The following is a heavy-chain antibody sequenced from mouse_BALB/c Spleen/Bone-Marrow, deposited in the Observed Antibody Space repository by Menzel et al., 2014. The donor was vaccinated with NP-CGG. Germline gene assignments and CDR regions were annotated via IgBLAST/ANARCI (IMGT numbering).Heavy chain of an antibody. J-gene: IGHJ4*01. CDR2: ISTYYGDA. D-gene: IGHD2-14*01. V-gene: IGHV1S137*01. CDR3: ARSGRYGAYYAMDY. CDR1: GYTFTDYA. Sequence: VQLQQSGAELVRPGVSVKISCKGSGYTFTDYAMHWVKQSHAKSLKWIGVISTYYGDASYNQKFKGKATMTVDKSSSTAYMELARLTSEDSAIYYCARSGRYGAYYAMDYWGQGTSVTVSS.